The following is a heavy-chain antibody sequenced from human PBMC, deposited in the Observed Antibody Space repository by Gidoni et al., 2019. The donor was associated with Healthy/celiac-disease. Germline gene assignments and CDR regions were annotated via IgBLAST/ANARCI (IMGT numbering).Heavy chain of an antibody. V-gene: IGHV3-23*04. CDR3: AGARGGWFSRGRNYYYGMDV. Sequence: EVQLVESGGGLVQPGGSLRLSCAASGFTFSRYAMSWVRQAPGKGLEWVSAISGSGGSTYYADSVKGRFTISRDNSKNTLYLQMNSLRAEDTAVYYCAGARGGWFSRGRNYYYGMDVWGQGTTVTVSS. J-gene: IGHJ6*02. D-gene: IGHD6-19*01. CDR2: ISGSGGST. CDR1: GFTFSRYA.